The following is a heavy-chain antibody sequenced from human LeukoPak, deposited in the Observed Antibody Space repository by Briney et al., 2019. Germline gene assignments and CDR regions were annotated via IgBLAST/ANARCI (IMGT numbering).Heavy chain of an antibody. V-gene: IGHV4-59*08. CDR3: ARVGVGATRIFDY. CDR2: IYYSGST. J-gene: IGHJ4*02. Sequence: SETLSLTCTVSGGSISSYYWSWIRQPPGKGLEWIGYIYYSGSTYYNPSLKSRVTISVDTSKNQFSLKLSSVTAADTAVYCCARVGVGATRIFDYWGQGTLVTVSS. D-gene: IGHD1-26*01. CDR1: GGSISSYY.